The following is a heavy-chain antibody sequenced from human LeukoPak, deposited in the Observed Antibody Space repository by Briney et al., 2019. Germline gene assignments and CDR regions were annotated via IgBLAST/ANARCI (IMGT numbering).Heavy chain of an antibody. D-gene: IGHD3-16*01. Sequence: PGGSLRLSCAASGFTFSSYAMSWVRQAPGKGLEWVSAISGSGGGTYYADSVKGRFTISRDNSKNTLYLQMNSLRVEDTAVYYCAKDLYDYVWGSQPLDYWGQGTLVTVSS. J-gene: IGHJ4*02. V-gene: IGHV3-23*01. CDR1: GFTFSSYA. CDR2: ISGSGGGT. CDR3: AKDLYDYVWGSQPLDY.